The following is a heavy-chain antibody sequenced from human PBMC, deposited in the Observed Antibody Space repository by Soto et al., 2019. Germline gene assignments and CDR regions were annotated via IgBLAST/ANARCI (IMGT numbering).Heavy chain of an antibody. V-gene: IGHV3-30*18. Sequence: QVQLVESGGGVVQPGRSLRLSCAASGFTFSSYGMHWVRQAPGNGLEWVAVISYDGSNKYYADSVKGRFTVSRDKSKNTMYLQVNSLRAEDTAVYYCAKDKVPVVVTAPFDYWGQGTLVTVSS. D-gene: IGHD2-21*02. CDR2: ISYDGSNK. CDR1: GFTFSSYG. J-gene: IGHJ4*02. CDR3: AKDKVPVVVTAPFDY.